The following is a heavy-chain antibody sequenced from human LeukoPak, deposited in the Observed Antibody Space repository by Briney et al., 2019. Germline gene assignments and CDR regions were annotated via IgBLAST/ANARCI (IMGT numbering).Heavy chain of an antibody. D-gene: IGHD4-11*01. V-gene: IGHV3-33*01. CDR1: GFTFTHRA. CDR3: ARDVQRGFDYTNSLDY. Sequence: GKSLRLSCGASGFTFTHRAMHWVRQAPGKGLEWVAVIWSDATNKYYADSVKGRFAISRDDSNNMVYLQMNSLRVEDTAVYYCARDVQRGFDYTNSLDYWGQGTLVTVSS. J-gene: IGHJ4*02. CDR2: IWSDATNK.